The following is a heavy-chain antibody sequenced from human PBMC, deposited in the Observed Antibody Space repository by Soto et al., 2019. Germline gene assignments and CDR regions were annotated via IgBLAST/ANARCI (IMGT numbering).Heavy chain of an antibody. J-gene: IGHJ2*01. V-gene: IGHV4-39*01. CDR1: GGYISSSSYY. CDR3: ARRYSSSFYEYFDL. CDR2: IYYRGST. Sequence: QLQLQESGPGLVKPSETLSLTCTVSGGYISSSSYYWGWIRQPPGKGLEWIGSIYYRGSTYYNTSLKSRVTISVDTSENQFALRLSSVTAAGTAVYYGARRYSSSFYEYFDLWGRGTLVTVSS. D-gene: IGHD6-13*01.